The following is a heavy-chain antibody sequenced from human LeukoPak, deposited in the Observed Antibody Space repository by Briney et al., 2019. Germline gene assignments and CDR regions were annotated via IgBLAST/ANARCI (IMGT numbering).Heavy chain of an antibody. J-gene: IGHJ4*02. CDR1: GFTFSSYA. D-gene: IGHD3-22*01. CDR3: ARAAYESTGYLTL. V-gene: IGHV3-30-3*01. CDR2: ISYDGSNK. Sequence: QPGRSLRLSCAASGFTFSSYAMHWVRQAPGKGLEWVAVISYDGSNKYYADSVKGRFTISRDNSKNTLYLQMNSLRAEDTAVYYCARAAYESTGYLTLWGQGALVTVSS.